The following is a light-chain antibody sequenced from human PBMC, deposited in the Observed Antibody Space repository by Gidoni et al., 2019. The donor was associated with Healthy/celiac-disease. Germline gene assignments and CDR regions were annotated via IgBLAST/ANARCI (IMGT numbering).Light chain of an antibody. CDR3: QQRSNWPLT. CDR2: DAS. CDR1: QSVSSY. V-gene: IGKV3-11*01. J-gene: IGKJ3*01. Sequence: EIVLTQSPATLSLSPGERATLSCRASQSVSSYLAWYQQKPGQAPRLLIYDASNRATGIPARFSGSGSGTDFTLTISSLEPEDVAVYYCQQRSNWPLTFGPXTKVDIK.